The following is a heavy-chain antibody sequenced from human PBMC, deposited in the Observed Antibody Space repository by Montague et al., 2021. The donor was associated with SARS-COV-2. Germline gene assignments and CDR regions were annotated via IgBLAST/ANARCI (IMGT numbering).Heavy chain of an antibody. CDR1: GGSISNFY. D-gene: IGHD1-14*01. Sequence: SETLSLTCTVSGGSISNFYWTWIRSPPGKGLDWMGSISYTGSTNYNPSLKSRVAISVDTSKNQFSLKLTSVTAADTAFYYRARINPTGVDFWGQGTLVTVSS. J-gene: IGHJ4*02. CDR3: ARINPTGVDF. CDR2: ISYTGST. V-gene: IGHV4-59*12.